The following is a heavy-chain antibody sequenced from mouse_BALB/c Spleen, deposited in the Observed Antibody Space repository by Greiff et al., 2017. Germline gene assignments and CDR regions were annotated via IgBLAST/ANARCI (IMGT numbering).Heavy chain of an antibody. V-gene: IGHV3-2*02. Sequence: EVQLQESGPGLVKPSQSLSLTCTVTGYSITSDYAWNWIRQFPGNKLEWMGYISYSGSTSYNPSLKSRISITRDTSKNQFFLQLNSVTTEDTATYYCARSIFVGNYLDYWGQGTTLTVSS. CDR3: ARSIFVGNYLDY. CDR2: ISYSGST. J-gene: IGHJ2*01. D-gene: IGHD1-1*02. CDR1: GYSITSDYA.